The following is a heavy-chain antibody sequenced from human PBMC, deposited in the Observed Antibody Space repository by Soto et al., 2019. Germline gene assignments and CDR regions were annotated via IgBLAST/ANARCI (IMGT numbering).Heavy chain of an antibody. Sequence: QVQPVQSGPEVKKPGASVKVSCKASGYTFTGYYIHWVRQAPGQGLEWMGWISPLSGVTNYAQRFQGRVNFTTDTSVNTAYMELRWLRAGDTGLYFCAREFDSGDFGLDLWGQGTTVTVSS. D-gene: IGHD4-17*01. CDR3: AREFDSGDFGLDL. V-gene: IGHV1-2*02. CDR1: GYTFTGYY. J-gene: IGHJ6*02. CDR2: ISPLSGVT.